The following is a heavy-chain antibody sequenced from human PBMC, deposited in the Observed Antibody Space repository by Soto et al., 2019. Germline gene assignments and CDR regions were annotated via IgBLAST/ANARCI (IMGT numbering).Heavy chain of an antibody. J-gene: IGHJ5*02. CDR1: GGSISSGGYY. Sequence: QVQLQESGPGLVKPSQTLSLTCTVSGGSISSGGYYWSWIRQHPGKGLEWIGYIYYSGSTYYNPSLKRRVTISVDTSKNQFSLKLSSVTAADTAVYYCARDRRYYDSSGYSGWFDPWGQGTLVTVSS. V-gene: IGHV4-31*03. CDR3: ARDRRYYDSSGYSGWFDP. CDR2: IYYSGST. D-gene: IGHD3-22*01.